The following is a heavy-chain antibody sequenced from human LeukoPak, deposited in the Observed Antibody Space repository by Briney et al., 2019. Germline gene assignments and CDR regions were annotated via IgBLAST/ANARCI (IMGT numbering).Heavy chain of an antibody. J-gene: IGHJ4*02. CDR1: GFTFSNAW. Sequence: PGGSLRLSCAASGFTFSNAWMSWVRQAPGKGLEWVGRIKSKTDGGTTDYAAPVKGRFTISRDDSKNTLYLQMNSLKTEDTAVYYCTTDRSYYDFWSGYYFSPLWGQGTLVTVSS. CDR3: TTDRSYYDFWSGYYFSPL. D-gene: IGHD3-3*01. V-gene: IGHV3-15*01. CDR2: IKSKTDGGTT.